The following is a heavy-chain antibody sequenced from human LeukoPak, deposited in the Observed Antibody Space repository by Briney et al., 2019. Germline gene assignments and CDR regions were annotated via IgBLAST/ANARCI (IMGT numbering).Heavy chain of an antibody. D-gene: IGHD2-8*02. CDR2: FYHSGST. J-gene: IGHJ6*03. Sequence: SETLSLTCTVSGYSISSGYSWDWIRQPPGKGLEWIGSFYHSGSTYYSPSLKSRVTISGDTSKNHFSLNLNSVTAADTAVYFCARTEPGYYYMDVWGKGTTVTVSS. CDR3: ARTEPGYYYMDV. V-gene: IGHV4-38-2*02. CDR1: GYSISSGYS.